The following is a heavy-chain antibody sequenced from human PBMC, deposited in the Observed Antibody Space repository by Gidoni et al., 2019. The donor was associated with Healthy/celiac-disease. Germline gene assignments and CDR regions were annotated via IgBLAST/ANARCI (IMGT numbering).Heavy chain of an antibody. D-gene: IGHD6-19*01. CDR1: GGTFSSYT. CDR2: IIPIRGLA. Sequence: QFQLVQSGAEVTKPGSSVKVSCKASGGTFSSYTNSWVRQAPGRGLAWMGRIIPIRGLANYAQKFQGRVTITADKSTNTAYMELNSLRSEDTAVYYCARARGSGWSNWFDPWGQGTLVTVSS. J-gene: IGHJ5*02. V-gene: IGHV1-69*02. CDR3: ARARGSGWSNWFDP.